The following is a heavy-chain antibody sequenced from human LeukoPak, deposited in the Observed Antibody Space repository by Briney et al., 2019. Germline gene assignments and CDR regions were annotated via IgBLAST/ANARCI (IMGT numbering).Heavy chain of an antibody. CDR1: GFTVSSNY. V-gene: IGHV3-66*01. CDR3: ATSDCSGGSCYLGGTFDY. CDR2: IYSGGST. D-gene: IGHD2-15*01. Sequence: GGSLRLSCAASGFTVSSNYMSWVRQAPGKGLEWVSVIYSGGSTYYADSVKGRLTISRDNSKNTLYLQMNSLRAEDTAVYYCATSDCSGGSCYLGGTFDYWGQGTLVTVSS. J-gene: IGHJ4*02.